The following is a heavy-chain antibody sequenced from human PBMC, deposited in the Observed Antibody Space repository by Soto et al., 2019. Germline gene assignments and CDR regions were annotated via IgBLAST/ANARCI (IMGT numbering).Heavy chain of an antibody. CDR2: ISYDGSNK. CDR1: GFTFSSYA. Sequence: GGSLRLSCAASGFTFSSYAMHWVRQAPGKELEWVAVISYDGSNKYYADSVKGRFTISRDNSKNTLYLQMNSLRAEDTAVYYCARGGTAIIYYFDYWGQGTLVTVSS. D-gene: IGHD1-1*01. J-gene: IGHJ4*02. CDR3: ARGGTAIIYYFDY. V-gene: IGHV3-30-3*01.